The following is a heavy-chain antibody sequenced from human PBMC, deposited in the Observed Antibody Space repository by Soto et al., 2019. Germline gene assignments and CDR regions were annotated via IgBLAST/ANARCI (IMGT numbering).Heavy chain of an antibody. CDR3: ARAVSGVTAPNPYGFDS. CDR2: ISSTGILK. J-gene: IGHJ3*02. D-gene: IGHD2-21*02. V-gene: IGHV3-30-3*01. Sequence: QVELVESGGGVVQPGSSLSLSCASSGFAISPYAMHWVRQAPGKGLEWLAVISSTGILKHHADSVRGRFSISRDNSRNTLYLQMNSLRLEDTAVYFCARAVSGVTAPNPYGFDSWGQGTVVGVSS. CDR1: GFAISPYA.